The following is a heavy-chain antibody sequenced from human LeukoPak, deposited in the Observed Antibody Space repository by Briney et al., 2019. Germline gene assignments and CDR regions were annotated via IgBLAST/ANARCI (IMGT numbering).Heavy chain of an antibody. CDR1: GFTFKNYA. J-gene: IGHJ4*02. CDR3: AKASWVSSADAVS. V-gene: IGHV3-23*01. D-gene: IGHD5/OR15-5a*01. Sequence: PGGSLRLSCAASGFTFKNYAMSWVRQAPARGLEWVASLRGDGETFYADSVRGRFTLSRDDSRNSVYLHLNNLRVGDTAVYYCAKASWVSSADAVSWGQGTVVTVS. CDR2: LRGDGET.